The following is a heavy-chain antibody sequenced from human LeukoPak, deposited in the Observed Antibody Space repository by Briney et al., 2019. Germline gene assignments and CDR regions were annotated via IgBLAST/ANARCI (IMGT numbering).Heavy chain of an antibody. V-gene: IGHV4-61*02. CDR3: ARDRTKLGITYYFDY. Sequence: SETLSLTCTVSGGSISSDSYYWSWIRPPAGKGLEWIGRIYTSGSTNYNPSLKSRVTISVDTSKNQFSLKLSSVTAADTAVYYCARDRTKLGITYYFDYWGQGTLVTVSS. D-gene: IGHD7-27*01. J-gene: IGHJ4*02. CDR1: GGSISSDSYY. CDR2: IYTSGST.